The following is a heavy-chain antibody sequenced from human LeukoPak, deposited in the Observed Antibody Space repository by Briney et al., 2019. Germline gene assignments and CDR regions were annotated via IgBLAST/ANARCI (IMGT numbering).Heavy chain of an antibody. Sequence: GGSLRLSCATSGFTFSNAWMNWVRQAPGKGLEWVGRIRSNSDGGTIDYAAPVKGRFTLSRDDSKTTLYLQMNSLQTEDTAVYYCATDFYDSTWGQGTLVTISS. CDR3: ATDFYDST. V-gene: IGHV3-15*07. D-gene: IGHD3-22*01. CDR2: IRSNSDGGTI. CDR1: GFTFSNAW. J-gene: IGHJ5*02.